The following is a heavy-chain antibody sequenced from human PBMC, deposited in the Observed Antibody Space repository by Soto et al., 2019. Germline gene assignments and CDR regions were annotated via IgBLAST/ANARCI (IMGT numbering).Heavy chain of an antibody. Sequence: QVQLVQSGAEVKKPGASVKVSCKASGYTFTSYGISWVRQAPGQGLEWMGWINAYNGNTNYAQKVQGRVTMTTDTATSTAYLKLTSLSSDDTAVYYFARILPPFDPWGQGTLVTVSS. V-gene: IGHV1-18*01. CDR2: INAYNGNT. CDR3: ARILPPFDP. J-gene: IGHJ5*02. CDR1: GYTFTSYG.